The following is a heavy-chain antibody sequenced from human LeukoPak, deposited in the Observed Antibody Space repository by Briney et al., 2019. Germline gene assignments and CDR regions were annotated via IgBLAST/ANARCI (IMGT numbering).Heavy chain of an antibody. Sequence: GGSLRLSCAASGFTFSGYWMSWVRQAPGKGLEWVANIKPDGSEKFSVDSVKGRFITSRDNAKNSLYLQMNSLRVDDTAVYYCARGDFESGTYNDAFDIWGQGTMVTVS. CDR1: GFTFSGYW. CDR3: ARGDFESGTYNDAFDI. CDR2: IKPDGSEK. D-gene: IGHD1-26*01. J-gene: IGHJ3*02. V-gene: IGHV3-7*01.